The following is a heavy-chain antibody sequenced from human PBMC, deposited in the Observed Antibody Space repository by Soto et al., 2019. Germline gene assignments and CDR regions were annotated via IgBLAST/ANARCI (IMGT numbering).Heavy chain of an antibody. J-gene: IGHJ6*02. CDR1: GGSFSGYY. CDR2: IYYSGST. CDR3: ARGAFGYSYGHGMDV. V-gene: IGHV4-59*01. D-gene: IGHD5-18*01. Sequence: SETLSLTCAVYGGSFSGYYWSWIRQPPGKGLEWIGYIYYSGSTNYNPSLKSRVTISVDTSKNQFSLKLSSVTAADTAVYYCARGAFGYSYGHGMDVWGQGTTVTVSS.